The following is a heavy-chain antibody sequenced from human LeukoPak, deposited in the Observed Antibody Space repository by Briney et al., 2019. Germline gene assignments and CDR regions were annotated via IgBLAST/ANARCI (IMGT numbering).Heavy chain of an antibody. CDR1: GYTFTGYY. CDR3: ARDSLRAAGIDY. V-gene: IGHV1-2*02. D-gene: IGHD6-13*01. J-gene: IGHJ4*02. Sequence: ASVKVSCKASGYTFTGYYMHWVRQAPGQGLEWMGWINPKSGGTNYAQKFQGRVTMTRDTSISTAYMELSRLRSDDTAVYYCARDSLRAAGIDYWGQGTLGTVSS. CDR2: INPKSGGT.